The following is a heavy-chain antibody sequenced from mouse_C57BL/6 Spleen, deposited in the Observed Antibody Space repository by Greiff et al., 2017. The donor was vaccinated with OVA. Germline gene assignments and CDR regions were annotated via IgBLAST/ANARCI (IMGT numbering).Heavy chain of an antibody. CDR1: GYAFSSYW. V-gene: IGHV1-80*01. Sequence: VNLVESGAELVKPGASVKISCKASGYAFSSYWMNWVKQRPGKGLEWIGQIYPGDGDTNYNGKFKGKATLTADKSSSTAYMQLSSLTSEDSAVYFCAMAGNYAMDYWGQGTSVTVSS. CDR3: AMAGNYAMDY. J-gene: IGHJ4*01. CDR2: IYPGDGDT.